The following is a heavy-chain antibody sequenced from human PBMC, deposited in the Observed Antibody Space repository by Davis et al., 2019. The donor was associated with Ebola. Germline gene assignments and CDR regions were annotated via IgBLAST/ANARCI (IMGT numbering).Heavy chain of an antibody. V-gene: IGHV3-66*01. CDR1: GFTVSSNY. Sequence: PGGSLRLSCAASGFTVSSNYMSWVRQAPGKGLEWVSVMYSGGSTYYADSVKGRFTISGDNSKNTLYLQMNSLRAEDTAVYYCASPSIAAAGTLYYYYGMDVWGQGTTVTVSS. J-gene: IGHJ6*02. D-gene: IGHD6-13*01. CDR3: ASPSIAAAGTLYYYYGMDV. CDR2: MYSGGST.